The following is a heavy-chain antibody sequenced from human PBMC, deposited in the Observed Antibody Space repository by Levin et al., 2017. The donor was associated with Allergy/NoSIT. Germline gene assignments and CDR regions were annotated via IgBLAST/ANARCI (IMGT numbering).Heavy chain of an antibody. V-gene: IGHV1-46*01. CDR2: INPSGGST. D-gene: IGHD4-11*01. CDR1: GYTFTSYY. J-gene: IGHJ6*02. Sequence: PGESLKISCKASGYTFTSYYMHWVRQAPGQGLEWMGIINPSGGSTSYAQKFQGRVTMTRDTSTSTVYMELSSLRSEDTAVYYCARVQDDYSNSFTSYGMDVWGQGTTVTVSS. CDR3: ARVQDDYSNSFTSYGMDV.